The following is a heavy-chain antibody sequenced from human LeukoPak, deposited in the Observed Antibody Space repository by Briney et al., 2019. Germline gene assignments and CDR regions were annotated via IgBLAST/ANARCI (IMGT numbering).Heavy chain of an antibody. CDR1: GFTFSDYA. V-gene: IGHV3-23*01. Sequence: PGGSLRLSCAASGFTFSDYAMFWVRQAPGKGLEWVSTISGSSGRTYYTDSVKGRFAISRDDSKDTLYLQMNSLRAEDTAVYYCAKDGDSVVVPAARIGPPFDYWGQGTLVTVSS. CDR2: ISGSSGRT. CDR3: AKDGDSVVVPAARIGPPFDY. D-gene: IGHD2-2*01. J-gene: IGHJ4*02.